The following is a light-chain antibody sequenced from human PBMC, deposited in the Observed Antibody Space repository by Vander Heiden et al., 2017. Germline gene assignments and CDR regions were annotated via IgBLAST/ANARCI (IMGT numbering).Light chain of an antibody. Sequence: SYVLTQPPSVSVAPGQTASITCGGDNIGSKSVHWYQQKPGQAPVLGAFDDSDRPSGIPERFSGSNSGITATLTVTRVEAGDEADYYCQVWDSISDHYVVFGGGTKLTVL. V-gene: IGLV3-21*02. CDR1: NIGSKS. J-gene: IGLJ2*01. CDR2: DDS. CDR3: QVWDSISDHYVV.